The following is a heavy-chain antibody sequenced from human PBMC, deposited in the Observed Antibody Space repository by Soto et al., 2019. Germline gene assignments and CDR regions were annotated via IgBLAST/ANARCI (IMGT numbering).Heavy chain of an antibody. CDR1: GFTFSSYS. CDR3: ARDFVVVVPAAAAPMDV. Sequence: GGSLRLSCAASGFTFSSYSMNWVRQAPGKGLEWVSSISSSSSYIYYADSVKGRFTISRDNAKNSLYLQMNSLRAEDTAVYYCARDFVVVVPAAAAPMDVWGKGTTVTVSS. V-gene: IGHV3-21*01. D-gene: IGHD2-2*01. J-gene: IGHJ6*03. CDR2: ISSSSSYI.